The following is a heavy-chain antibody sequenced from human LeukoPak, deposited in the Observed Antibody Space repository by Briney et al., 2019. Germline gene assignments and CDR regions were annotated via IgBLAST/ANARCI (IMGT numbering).Heavy chain of an antibody. CDR2: IKQDGSEK. Sequence: SXXASGFTFSSYXMSWVRQAPGKXLEWXANIKQDGSEKYYVDSVKGRFTISRDNAKNSLYLQMNSLRAEDTAVYYCARDRAAAAGTFYYGMDVWGQGTTVTVSS. D-gene: IGHD6-13*01. V-gene: IGHV3-7*01. J-gene: IGHJ6*02. CDR1: GFTFSSYX. CDR3: ARDRAAAAGTFYYGMDV.